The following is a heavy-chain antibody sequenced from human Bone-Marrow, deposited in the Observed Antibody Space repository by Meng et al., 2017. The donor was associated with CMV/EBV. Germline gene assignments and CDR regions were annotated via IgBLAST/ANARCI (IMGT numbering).Heavy chain of an antibody. Sequence: GGSLRLSCAASGFTFSSYGMHWVRQAPGKGLEWVAFIRYDGSNKYYADSVKGRFTISRDNSKNTLYLQMNSLRAEDTAVYYCAKGAADIVVVPAAINYFYYWGQGTLVTV. D-gene: IGHD2-2*02. CDR3: AKGAADIVVVPAAINYFYY. CDR2: IRYDGSNK. J-gene: IGHJ4*02. V-gene: IGHV3-30*02. CDR1: GFTFSSYG.